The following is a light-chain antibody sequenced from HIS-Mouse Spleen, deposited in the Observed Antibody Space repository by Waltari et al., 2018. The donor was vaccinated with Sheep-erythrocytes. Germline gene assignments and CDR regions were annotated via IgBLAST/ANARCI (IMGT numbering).Light chain of an antibody. J-gene: IGLJ1*01. V-gene: IGLV2-8*01. Sequence: QSVLTQPPSVSAAPGQSVTISCTGTSSDVGGYNYVSCYQQHPGKAPKLMIYEVSKRPSGVPDRFSGSKSGNTASLTVSGLQAEDEADYYCSSYAGSNNYVFGTGTKVTVL. CDR1: SSDVGGYNY. CDR2: EVS. CDR3: SSYAGSNNYV.